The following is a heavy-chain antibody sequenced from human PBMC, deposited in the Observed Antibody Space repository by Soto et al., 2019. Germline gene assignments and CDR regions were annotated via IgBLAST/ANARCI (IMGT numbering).Heavy chain of an antibody. CDR3: ARWGGEPNYYYYGMDA. D-gene: IGHD3-10*01. J-gene: IGHJ6*02. V-gene: IGHV1-8*01. CDR1: GYTFTSYD. Sequence: GASVKVSCKASGYTFTSYDINWVRQATGQGLEWMGWMNPNSGNTGYAQKFQGRVTMTRNTSISTAYMELSSLRSEDTAVYYCARWGGEPNYYYYGMDAWGQGTTVTVSS. CDR2: MNPNSGNT.